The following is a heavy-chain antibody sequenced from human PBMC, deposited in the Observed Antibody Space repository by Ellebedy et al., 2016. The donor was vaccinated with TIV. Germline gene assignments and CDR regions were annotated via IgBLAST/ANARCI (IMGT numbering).Heavy chain of an antibody. CDR1: GFFFASYG. Sequence: ASVKVSXKASGFFFASYGINWVRQAPGQGLEWMGWISTYNGKTESAQKFQGRVTMTTSASRTTVYMELRSLRSDDTAVYYCARENSNDWFWDYWGQGTLVTVSS. CDR2: ISTYNGKT. D-gene: IGHD3-9*01. J-gene: IGHJ4*02. CDR3: ARENSNDWFWDY. V-gene: IGHV1-18*01.